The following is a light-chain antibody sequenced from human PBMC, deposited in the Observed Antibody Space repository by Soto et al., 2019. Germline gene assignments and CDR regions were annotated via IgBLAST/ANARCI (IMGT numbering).Light chain of an antibody. CDR1: QSVSDH. V-gene: IGKV3-11*01. CDR2: DAS. J-gene: IGKJ3*01. Sequence: EVVLTQSPATLSLSPGERATLSCRASQSVSDHLAWYQQNPGQAPRLLIYDASNSATGIPARFSGSGYGTDFTLTISNLEPEDFAFYYCQHRRTFGPGTKVDIK. CDR3: QHRRT.